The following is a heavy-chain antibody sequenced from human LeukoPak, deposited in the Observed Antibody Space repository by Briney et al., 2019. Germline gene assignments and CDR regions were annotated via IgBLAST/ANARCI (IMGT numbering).Heavy chain of an antibody. CDR3: ARIAKDCGGDCFADY. D-gene: IGHD2-21*01. Sequence: PGGSLSLSCAPSALTFSGNSVTWIRQIPGEGLEWVSAIYYGGSTFYADSVKGRFIISRDTSKNTWTLQMNSLRVEDAAVYYCARIAKDCGGDCFADYWGQGTLVTVSS. CDR1: ALTFSGNS. V-gene: IGHV3-66*01. CDR2: IYYGGST. J-gene: IGHJ4*02.